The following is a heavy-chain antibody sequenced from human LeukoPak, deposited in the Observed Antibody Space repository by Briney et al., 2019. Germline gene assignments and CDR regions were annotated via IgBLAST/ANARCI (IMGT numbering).Heavy chain of an antibody. D-gene: IGHD3-10*01. CDR1: GFTFSSYA. V-gene: IGHV3-64D*06. J-gene: IGHJ3*02. CDR3: VKERLLWFGELRGLDAFDT. CDR2: ISSNGGST. Sequence: GGSLRLSCSASGFTFSSYAMHWVRQAPGKGLEYVSAISSNGGSTYYADSVKGRFTISRDNSKNTLYLQMSSLRAEDTAVYYCVKERLLWFGELRGLDAFDTWGQGTMVTVSS.